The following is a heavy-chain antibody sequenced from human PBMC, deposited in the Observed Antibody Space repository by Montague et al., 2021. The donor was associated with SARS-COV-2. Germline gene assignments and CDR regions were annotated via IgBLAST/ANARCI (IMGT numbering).Heavy chain of an antibody. CDR3: ARYGSGKYHADYSGSYHLDY. V-gene: IGHV4-59*01. D-gene: IGHD1-26*01. CDR1: GGSISSYY. CDR2: IYYSGST. J-gene: IGHJ4*02. Sequence: SETLSLTCTVSGGSISSYYWGWIRQPPGKGPEWIGDIYYSGSTNYNPSLKSRVTISVDTSKNQFSLKLSSVTAADTAVYYCARYGSGKYHADYSGSYHLDYWGQGTLVTVSS.